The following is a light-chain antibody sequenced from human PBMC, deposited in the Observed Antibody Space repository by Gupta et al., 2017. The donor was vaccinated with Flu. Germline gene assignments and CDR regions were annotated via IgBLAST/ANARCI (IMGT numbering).Light chain of an antibody. CDR1: HSVINY. CDR2: GAS. Sequence: LVMTQSPATLSMSPGDRATLSCRASHSVINYLAWYQHKPGQAPRLLIYGASTRATGIPARFSGSGSGTEFTLTISSLQSEDFAVYYCQHYYNWPRTFGQGTKVEIK. CDR3: QHYYNWPRT. J-gene: IGKJ1*01. V-gene: IGKV3-15*01.